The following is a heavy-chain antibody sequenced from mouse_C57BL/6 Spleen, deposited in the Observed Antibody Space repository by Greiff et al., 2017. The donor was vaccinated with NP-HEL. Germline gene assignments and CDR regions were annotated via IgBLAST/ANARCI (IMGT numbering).Heavy chain of an antibody. J-gene: IGHJ4*01. CDR2: IYPGDGDT. Sequence: VQLQESGPELVKPGASVKISCKASGYAFSSSWMNWVKPRPGKGLEWIGRIYPGDGDTNYNGKFKGKATLTADKSSSTAYMQLSSLTSEDSAVYFCARKEGIYYGNEDCWGQGTSVTVSS. CDR3: ARKEGIYYGNEDC. CDR1: GYAFSSSW. D-gene: IGHD2-1*01. V-gene: IGHV1-82*01.